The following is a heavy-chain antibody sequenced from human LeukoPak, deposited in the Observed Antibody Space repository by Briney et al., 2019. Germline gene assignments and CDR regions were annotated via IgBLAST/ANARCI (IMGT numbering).Heavy chain of an antibody. CDR3: AGANYYDSSGYYLTPPIDY. CDR1: GGSISSYY. Sequence: SETLSLTCTVSGGSISSYYWSWLRQPPGKGLEWIGYIYYSGSTNYDPSLKSRVTISVDTSKNQFSLKLSSVTAADTAVYYCAGANYYDSSGYYLTPPIDYWGQGTLVTVSS. V-gene: IGHV4-59*08. CDR2: IYYSGST. J-gene: IGHJ4*02. D-gene: IGHD3-22*01.